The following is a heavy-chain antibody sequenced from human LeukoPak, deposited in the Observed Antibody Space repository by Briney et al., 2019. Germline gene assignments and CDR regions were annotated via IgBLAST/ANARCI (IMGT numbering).Heavy chain of an antibody. CDR1: GGSISSSYYY. CDR3: ARQVNTMIVVVTYNWFDP. D-gene: IGHD3-22*01. Sequence: SETLSLTCTVSGGSISSSYYYWGWIRQPPGKGLEWIGSIYYSGSTYYNPSLKSRVTISVDTSKNQFSLKLSSVTAADTAVYYCARQVNTMIVVVTYNWFDPWGQGTLVTVSS. CDR2: IYYSGST. V-gene: IGHV4-39*01. J-gene: IGHJ5*02.